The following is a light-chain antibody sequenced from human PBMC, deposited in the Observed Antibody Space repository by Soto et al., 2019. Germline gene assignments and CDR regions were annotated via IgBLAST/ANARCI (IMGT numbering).Light chain of an antibody. V-gene: IGKV3-11*01. CDR1: QSVSSY. CDR3: QQRSNWPLLT. Sequence: EIVLTQCPATLSLSPGERATLSCRASQSVSSYLAWYQQKPGQAPRLLIYDASNRATGIPARFSGSGSGTDFTLTISSLEPEDFAVYYCQQRSNWPLLTFGGGTKVAIK. CDR2: DAS. J-gene: IGKJ4*01.